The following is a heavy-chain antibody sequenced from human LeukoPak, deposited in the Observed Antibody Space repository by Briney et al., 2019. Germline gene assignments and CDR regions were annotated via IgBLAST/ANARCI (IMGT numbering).Heavy chain of an antibody. D-gene: IGHD5-18*01. Sequence: SETLSLTCAVYGGSLSGYYWSWIRQPPGKGLEWIGEINHSGSTNYNPSLKSRVTISVDTPKNQFSLKLSSVTAADTAVYYCARHIKDTAASDFWGQGTLVTVSS. J-gene: IGHJ4*02. CDR3: ARHIKDTAASDF. CDR1: GGSLSGYY. V-gene: IGHV4-34*01. CDR2: INHSGST.